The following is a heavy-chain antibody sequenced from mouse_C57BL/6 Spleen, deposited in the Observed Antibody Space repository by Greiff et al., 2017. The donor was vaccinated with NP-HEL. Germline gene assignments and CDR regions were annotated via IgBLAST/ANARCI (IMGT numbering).Heavy chain of an antibody. CDR1: GFTFSSYA. J-gene: IGHJ3*01. Sequence: DVKLVESGGGLVKPGGSLKLSCAASGFTFSSYAMSWVSQTPEKRLEWVATISDGGSYTYYPDNVKGRFTLSRDNAKNNLYLQMSHLKSEDTAMYYCSRRDGPFAYWGQGTLVTVSA. V-gene: IGHV5-4*03. CDR2: ISDGGSYT. CDR3: SRRDGPFAY. D-gene: IGHD2-3*01.